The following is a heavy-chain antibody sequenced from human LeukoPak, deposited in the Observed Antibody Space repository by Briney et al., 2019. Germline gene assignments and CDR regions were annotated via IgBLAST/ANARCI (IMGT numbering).Heavy chain of an antibody. Sequence: ASGKVSCKASGYTFTSYYMHWVRQAPGQGLEWMGTINPSGGSTSYAQKFQGRVTMTRDTSTSTVYMELSSLRSEDTAVYYCARGELQGYMDVWGKGTTVTVSS. V-gene: IGHV1-46*01. CDR1: GYTFTSYY. D-gene: IGHD1-26*01. CDR3: ARGELQGYMDV. J-gene: IGHJ6*03. CDR2: INPSGGST.